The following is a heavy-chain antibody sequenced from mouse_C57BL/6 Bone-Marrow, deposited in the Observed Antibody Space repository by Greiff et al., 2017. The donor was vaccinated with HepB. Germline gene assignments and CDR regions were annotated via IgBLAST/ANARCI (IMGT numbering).Heavy chain of an antibody. CDR2: ISSGTSTI. CDR1: GFTFSDYG. J-gene: IGHJ3*01. Sequence: EVTLVESGGGLVKPGGSLKLSCAASGFTFSDYGMHWVRQAPDKGLDWLAYISSGTSTIYYADTVKGRFTISSDNAKNTLFLQMTSLRSEDTAMYYCAIYSNYVPYCGQGTLVSVSA. D-gene: IGHD2-5*01. V-gene: IGHV5-17*01. CDR3: AIYSNYVPY.